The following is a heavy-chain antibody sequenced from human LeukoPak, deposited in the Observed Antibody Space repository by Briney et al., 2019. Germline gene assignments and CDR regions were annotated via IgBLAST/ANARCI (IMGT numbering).Heavy chain of an antibody. J-gene: IGHJ4*02. CDR1: GFTFSSYW. CDR3: ARDPHSSGWYLYYFDY. CDR2: INTDGRTT. Sequence: PGGSLRLSCAASGFTFSSYWMHWVRQAPGKGLVWVSRINTDGRTTTYADSVKGRFTISRDNAKNTLYLQMNTLRAEDTAVYYCARDPHSSGWYLYYFDYWGQGTLVTVSS. V-gene: IGHV3-74*01. D-gene: IGHD6-19*01.